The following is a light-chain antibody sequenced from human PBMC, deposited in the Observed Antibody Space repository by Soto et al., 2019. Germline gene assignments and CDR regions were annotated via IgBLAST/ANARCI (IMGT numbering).Light chain of an antibody. V-gene: IGLV4-69*01. CDR1: SRHINNA. CDR3: RTWGTGIHVV. Sequence: QLVLTQSPSASASLGASVKLTCTLSSRHINNAVAWHQQQSEKGPRYLMKLNSDGSHTKGDGIPDRFSGSRSGTERYLTSSSLQSEDEADYSCRTWGTGIHVVFGGGTKLTVL. CDR2: LNSDGSH. J-gene: IGLJ2*01.